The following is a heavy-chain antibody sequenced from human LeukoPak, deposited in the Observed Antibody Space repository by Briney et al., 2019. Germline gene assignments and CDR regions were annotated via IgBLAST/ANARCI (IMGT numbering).Heavy chain of an antibody. CDR2: IYSDNT. V-gene: IGHV3-53*01. J-gene: IGHJ4*02. CDR3: AKERFASGTYAPYFDY. D-gene: IGHD3-10*01. Sequence: GGSLRLSCTVSGFTVSSNSMSWVRQAPGKGLEWVSFIYSDNTHYSDSVKGRFTISRDNSKNTLYLQMNSLRAEDTAVYYCAKERFASGTYAPYFDYWGQGTLVTVSS. CDR1: GFTVSSNS.